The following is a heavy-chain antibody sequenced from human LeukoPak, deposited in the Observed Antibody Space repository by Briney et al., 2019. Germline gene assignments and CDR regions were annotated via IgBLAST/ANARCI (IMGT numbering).Heavy chain of an antibody. D-gene: IGHD4/OR15-4a*01. CDR3: ARDLSLGRHEYGEPFDY. J-gene: IGHJ4*02. CDR2: ISGYNGNT. Sequence: EASVKVSCETSGYTFINYGISWVRQAPGQGPEWMGWISGYNGNTNYVQKFQGRITMTTDTSTSTAYMELRSLRSDDTAVYYCARDLSLGRHEYGEPFDYWGQGTMVTASS. V-gene: IGHV1-18*01. CDR1: GYTFINYG.